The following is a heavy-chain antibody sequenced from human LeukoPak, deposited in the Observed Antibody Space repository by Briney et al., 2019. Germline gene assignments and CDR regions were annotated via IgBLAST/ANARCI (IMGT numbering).Heavy chain of an antibody. CDR2: VRSNGNDK. V-gene: IGHV3-30*02. D-gene: IGHD2-21*02. J-gene: IGHJ4*02. CDR3: ATAGLDY. Sequence: GGSLRLSCAASEVTFSYYVMHYVRQAPGKGREWGRFVRSNGNDKYYAASVKGRFTISRDNSKNTLYLQMTRLRTADTAIYYCATAGLDYWGPGSLVTVSS. CDR1: EVTFSYYV.